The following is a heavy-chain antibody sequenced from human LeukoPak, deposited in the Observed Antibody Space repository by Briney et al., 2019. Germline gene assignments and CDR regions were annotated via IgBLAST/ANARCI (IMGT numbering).Heavy chain of an antibody. Sequence: PGGSLRFSCAASGLTFSGYWMSWFRQAPGKGLEWVANIKQDGSEKYYVDSVKGRFTISRDNAKNSLYLQMNSLRAEDTAVYYCAKDPNPFITMIESPIDYWGQGTLVTVSS. D-gene: IGHD3-22*01. J-gene: IGHJ4*02. CDR3: AKDPNPFITMIESPIDY. V-gene: IGHV3-7*01. CDR2: IKQDGSEK. CDR1: GLTFSGYW.